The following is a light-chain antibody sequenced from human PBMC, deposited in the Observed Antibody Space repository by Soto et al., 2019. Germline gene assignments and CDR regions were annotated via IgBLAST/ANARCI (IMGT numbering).Light chain of an antibody. Sequence: QSVLTQPASVSGSPGQSITISCTGTSSDVGAYNYVSWYQHHPGTVPKLIIYEVIYRPSGVSNRFSGSKSGNTASLTISGLQAEDEADYYCYSYTGSNIWVFGVGTKLTVL. J-gene: IGLJ3*02. V-gene: IGLV2-14*01. CDR3: YSYTGSNIWV. CDR2: EVI. CDR1: SSDVGAYNY.